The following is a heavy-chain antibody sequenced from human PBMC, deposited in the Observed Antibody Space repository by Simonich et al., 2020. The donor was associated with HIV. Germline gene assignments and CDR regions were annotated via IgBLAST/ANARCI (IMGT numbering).Heavy chain of an antibody. D-gene: IGHD1-26*01. V-gene: IGHV1-2*06. CDR1: GYTFTDYN. J-gene: IGHJ3*02. Sequence: QVQLVQSGAEVKKPGASVKVSCKASGYTFTDYNIHWVRQAPGQGLGGMGRVNPNSGGTDYPQKFQGRVTMTSDKSITTAYMELSRLRSDDTAFYYCATHGPGSYSSALDIWGQGTMVTVSS. CDR2: VNPNSGGT. CDR3: ATHGPGSYSSALDI.